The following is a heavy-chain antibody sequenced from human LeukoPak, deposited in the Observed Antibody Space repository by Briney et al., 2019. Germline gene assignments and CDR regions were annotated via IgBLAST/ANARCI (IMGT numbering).Heavy chain of an antibody. Sequence: ASVKVSCKASGYTFTGYYMHWVRQAPGQGLEWTGWINPNSGGTNYAQKFQGRVTMTRDTSISTAYMELSRLRSDDTAVYYCARGGMTYYYYYGMDVWGQGTTVTVSS. CDR2: INPNSGGT. CDR3: ARGGMTYYYYYGMDV. J-gene: IGHJ6*02. CDR1: GYTFTGYY. V-gene: IGHV1-2*02. D-gene: IGHD1-26*01.